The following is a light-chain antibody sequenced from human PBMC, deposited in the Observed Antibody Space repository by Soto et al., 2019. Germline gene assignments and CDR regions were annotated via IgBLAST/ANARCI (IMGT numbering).Light chain of an antibody. CDR2: RAS. Sequence: DIQMTQSPSSLSASVGDRFTISCRASQTISSYLNWYQQKPGKAPKLLIHRASSLQSGVPLRFSGSESETEFTLTISSLQPEDFATYYCQQSYRKWTFGQGTKVDIK. CDR1: QTISSY. V-gene: IGKV1-39*01. CDR3: QQSYRKWT. J-gene: IGKJ1*01.